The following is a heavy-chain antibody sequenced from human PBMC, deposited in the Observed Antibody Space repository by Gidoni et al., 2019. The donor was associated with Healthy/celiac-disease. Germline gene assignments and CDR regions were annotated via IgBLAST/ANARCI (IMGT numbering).Heavy chain of an antibody. CDR2: IRGSGGST. Sequence: EVQLLESGGGLVQPGGSLRLSCAASGFTFSSYAMSWVRQAPGKGLGWVSAIRGSGGSTYYADSVKGRFTISRDNSKNTLYLQMNSLRAEDTAVYYCAKEGYSSSWYRWFDPWGQGTLVTVSS. V-gene: IGHV3-23*01. CDR1: GFTFSSYA. D-gene: IGHD6-13*01. J-gene: IGHJ5*02. CDR3: AKEGYSSSWYRWFDP.